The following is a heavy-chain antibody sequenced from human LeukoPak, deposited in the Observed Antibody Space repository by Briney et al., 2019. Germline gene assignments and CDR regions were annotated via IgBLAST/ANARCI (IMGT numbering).Heavy chain of an antibody. CDR2: ISSSGSTI. CDR3: AGQYYDILTGYYDY. CDR1: GFTFSSYE. D-gene: IGHD3-9*01. Sequence: GGSLRLSCAASGFTFSSYEMNWVRQAPGKGLEWVSYISSSGSTIYYAASVKGRFTISRDNAKNSLYLQMNSLRAEDTADYYCAGQYYDILTGYYDYWGQGTLVTVSS. J-gene: IGHJ4*02. V-gene: IGHV3-48*03.